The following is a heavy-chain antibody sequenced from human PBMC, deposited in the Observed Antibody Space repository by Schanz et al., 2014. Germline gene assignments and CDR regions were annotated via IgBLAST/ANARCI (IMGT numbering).Heavy chain of an antibody. CDR1: RLNFNNAW. CDR3: ARDRQQLVGRIGYYYGMDV. CDR2: ISYDGSHK. J-gene: IGHJ6*02. Sequence: QVQLVESGGGVVQPGRSLRLSCAASRLNFNNAWMHWVRQAPGKGLEWVAVISYDGSHKDYADSVKGRFTISRDNSKNTLYLQMNSLRAEDTAVYYCARDRQQLVGRIGYYYGMDVWGQGTTVTVSS. D-gene: IGHD6-13*01. V-gene: IGHV3-30*03.